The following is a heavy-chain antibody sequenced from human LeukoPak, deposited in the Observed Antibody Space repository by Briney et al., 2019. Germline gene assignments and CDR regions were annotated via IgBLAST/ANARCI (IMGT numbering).Heavy chain of an antibody. V-gene: IGHV3-23*01. CDR3: AKGMGYDSSGEALDY. CDR1: GFTFMSYA. CDR2: ISGSGCST. Sequence: GGSLLLSCAASGFTFMSYAMSGVRRAPGKGLEGVSAISGSGCSTYYADSVKGRFTISRDNSKNTLYLQMNSLRAEDTAVYYCAKGMGYDSSGEALDYWGQGTLVTVSS. D-gene: IGHD3-22*01. J-gene: IGHJ4*02.